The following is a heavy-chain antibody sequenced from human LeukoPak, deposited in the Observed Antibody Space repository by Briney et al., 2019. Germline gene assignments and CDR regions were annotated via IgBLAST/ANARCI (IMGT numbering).Heavy chain of an antibody. J-gene: IGHJ4*02. CDR3: VRGTRSNSF. V-gene: IGHV3-7*01. D-gene: IGHD6-6*01. CDR2: IKEDGSDK. CDR1: GFTFRNYW. Sequence: GGSLRLSCTASGFTFRNYWMSWVRQAPGKGPECVAYIKEDGSDKNYVDSVKGRFTISRDNAKSSLYLQMNSLRVEDTAVYYCVRGTRSNSFWGQGTQVTVSS.